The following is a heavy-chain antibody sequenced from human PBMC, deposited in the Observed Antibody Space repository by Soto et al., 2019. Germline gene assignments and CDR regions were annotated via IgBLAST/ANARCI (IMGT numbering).Heavy chain of an antibody. D-gene: IGHD1-26*01. CDR1: GDYIIGPSSS. CDR2: IYHSGNT. V-gene: IGHV4-61*01. J-gene: IGHJ5*02. CDR3: ARDQAGATAYNWFDP. Sequence: PLETQSHTYSVSGDYIIGPSSSWAWKRQPPRKGLEWIGYIYHSGNTNYNPSLKSRVTISVDTSKNQFSLKLSSVTAADTAVYYCARDQAGATAYNWFDPWGQGTLVTGSS.